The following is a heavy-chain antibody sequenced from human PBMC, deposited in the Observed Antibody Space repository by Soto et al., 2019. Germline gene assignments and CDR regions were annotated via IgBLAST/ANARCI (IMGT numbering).Heavy chain of an antibody. Sequence: PGGSLRLSCAASGFTFSSYGMHWVRQAPGKGLEWVAVIWYDGSNKHYADPVKGRFTISRDNSKNTLSLQMNSLRAEETAIYYCARDIDWYSNSSGFDNWGQGTLVTVSS. CDR2: IWYDGSNK. V-gene: IGHV3-33*01. CDR1: GFTFSSYG. D-gene: IGHD1-26*01. CDR3: ARDIDWYSNSSGFDN. J-gene: IGHJ4*02.